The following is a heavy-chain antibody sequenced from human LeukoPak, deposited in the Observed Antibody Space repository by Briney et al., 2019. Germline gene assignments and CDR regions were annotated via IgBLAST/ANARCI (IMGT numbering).Heavy chain of an antibody. Sequence: SETLSLTCTVSGGSVNGGSYYWNWIRQPPGKGLEWIGYIYYSGSTNYNPSLNSRVTISVDTSKNQFSLKLSSVTAADTAVYYCARAPRNWGFDYWGQGTLVTVSS. CDR1: GGSVNGGSYY. J-gene: IGHJ4*02. CDR3: ARAPRNWGFDY. D-gene: IGHD7-27*01. CDR2: IYYSGST. V-gene: IGHV4-61*01.